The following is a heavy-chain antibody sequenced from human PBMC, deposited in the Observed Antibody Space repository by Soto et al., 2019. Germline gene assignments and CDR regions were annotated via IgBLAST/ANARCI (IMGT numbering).Heavy chain of an antibody. D-gene: IGHD1-7*01. Sequence: QVQLVESGGGVVQPGRSLRLSCAASGFTFSSYGMHWVRQAPGKGLEWVAVIWYDGSNKYYADSVKGRFTMSRDNSKNTLYLQMNSLRAEDTAVYYCARVPSGGTGVDYWGQGTLVTVSS. CDR3: ARVPSGGTGVDY. CDR1: GFTFSSYG. CDR2: IWYDGSNK. V-gene: IGHV3-33*01. J-gene: IGHJ4*02.